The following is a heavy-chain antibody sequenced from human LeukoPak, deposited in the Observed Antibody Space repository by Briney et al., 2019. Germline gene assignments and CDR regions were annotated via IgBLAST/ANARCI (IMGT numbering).Heavy chain of an antibody. CDR1: GYTFTSYD. Sequence: ASVKVSCKASGYTFTSYDINWVRQATGQGLECMGWMNPNSGNTGYAQKFQGRVTITRNTSISTAYMELSSLRSEDTAVYYCASDIPPLGVVIAFDAFDIWGQGTMVTVSS. D-gene: IGHD2-21*01. CDR3: ASDIPPLGVVIAFDAFDI. J-gene: IGHJ3*02. V-gene: IGHV1-8*03. CDR2: MNPNSGNT.